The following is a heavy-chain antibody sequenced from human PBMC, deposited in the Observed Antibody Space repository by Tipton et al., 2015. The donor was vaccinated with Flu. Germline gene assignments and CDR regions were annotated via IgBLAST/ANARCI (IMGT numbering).Heavy chain of an antibody. Sequence: QLVQSGAEVKKPGASVKVSCKASGYTFTGYYIHWVRQAPGQGLEWMGWIGAYSDNRNYAQRFQGRITMTTDTSTSTAFMELRNLRSDDTAVYYCARDMPQGVVVIPPAKRFDLWGQGTLVTVSS. V-gene: IGHV1-18*04. CDR1: GYTFTGYY. CDR2: IGAYSDNR. J-gene: IGHJ4*02. D-gene: IGHD2-2*01. CDR3: ARDMPQGVVVIPPAKRFDL.